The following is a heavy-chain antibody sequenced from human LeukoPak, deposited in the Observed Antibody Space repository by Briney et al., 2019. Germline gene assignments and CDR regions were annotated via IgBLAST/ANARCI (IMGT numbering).Heavy chain of an antibody. Sequence: SETLSLTCAVSGVSFNDYYWSWVRQTQGKGLEWIGEINHSGYTNDSPSLKSRVTISIDTSRKQFSLNLRSVTVADTGIYYCTRMTTGHDYWGQGTLVTVSS. CDR1: GVSFNDYY. J-gene: IGHJ4*02. CDR2: INHSGYT. CDR3: TRMTTGHDY. V-gene: IGHV4-34*01. D-gene: IGHD4-17*01.